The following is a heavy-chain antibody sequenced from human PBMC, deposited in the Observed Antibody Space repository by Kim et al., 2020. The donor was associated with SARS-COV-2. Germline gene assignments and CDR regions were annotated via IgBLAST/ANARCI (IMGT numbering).Heavy chain of an antibody. V-gene: IGHV3-23*01. J-gene: IGHJ4*02. CDR1: GFTFSSYA. CDR3: AKDPRGGSGRGYFDY. CDR2: ISGSGGST. Sequence: GGSLRLSCAASGFTFSSYAMSWVRQAPGKGLEWVSAISGSGGSTYYADSVKGRFTISRDNSKNTLYLQMNSLRAEDTAVYYCAKDPRGGSGRGYFDYWGQGTLVTVSS. D-gene: IGHD3-10*01.